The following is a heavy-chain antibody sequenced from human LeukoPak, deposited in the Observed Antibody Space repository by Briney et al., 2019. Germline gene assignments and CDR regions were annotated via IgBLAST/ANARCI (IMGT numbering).Heavy chain of an antibody. CDR1: GFTLSSYA. Sequence: GGSLRLSCAASGFTLSSYAMSWVRQAPGKGLEWVSLITWDADSTYYADSVKGRFTISRDNSKNSLYLQMNSLRAEDTALYYCAKATSSWHEFDYWGQGTLVTVSS. CDR3: AKATSSWHEFDY. D-gene: IGHD6-13*01. CDR2: ITWDADST. V-gene: IGHV3-43D*03. J-gene: IGHJ4*02.